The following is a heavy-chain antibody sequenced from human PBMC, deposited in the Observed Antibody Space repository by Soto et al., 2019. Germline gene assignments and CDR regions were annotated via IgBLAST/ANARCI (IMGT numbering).Heavy chain of an antibody. J-gene: IGHJ4*02. D-gene: IGHD2-15*01. V-gene: IGHV1-8*01. CDR1: GYTFTSYD. CDR3: ARGDLYCSGGSCYSKGFGY. Sequence: ASVKVSCKASGYTFTSYDINWVRQATGQGLEWMGWMNPNSGNTGYAQKFQGRVTMTRNTSISTAYMELSSLRSEDTAVYYCARGDLYCSGGSCYSKGFGYWRQGTLVTVSS. CDR2: MNPNSGNT.